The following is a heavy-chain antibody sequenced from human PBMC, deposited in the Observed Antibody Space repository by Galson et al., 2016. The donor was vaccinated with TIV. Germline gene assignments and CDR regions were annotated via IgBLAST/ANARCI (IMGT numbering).Heavy chain of an antibody. Sequence: SVKVSCKASGYVFTIYPIHWVRQAPGQRLEWMGWINTGNGNTKYSQKFQGRVTITRDTSANTVYMELSSLRSEDTAVYYCARPPYCGGDCYKYDSWGQGTLVTVSS. CDR1: GYVFTIYP. J-gene: IGHJ4*02. CDR2: INTGNGNT. V-gene: IGHV1-3*04. D-gene: IGHD2-21*01. CDR3: ARPPYCGGDCYKYDS.